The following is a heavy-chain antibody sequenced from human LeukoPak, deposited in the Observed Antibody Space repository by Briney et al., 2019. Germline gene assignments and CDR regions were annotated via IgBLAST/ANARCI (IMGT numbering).Heavy chain of an antibody. V-gene: IGHV3-21*01. CDR2: ISSSSSYI. D-gene: IGHD2-15*01. CDR3: AGDGPYCSGGSCPPFDY. J-gene: IGHJ4*02. Sequence: GGSLRLSCAASGFTFSSYSMNWVRQAPGKGLEWVSSISSSSSYIYYADSVKGRFTISRDNAKNSLYLQMNSLRAEDTAVYYCAGDGPYCSGGSCPPFDYWGQGTVDTVSS. CDR1: GFTFSSYS.